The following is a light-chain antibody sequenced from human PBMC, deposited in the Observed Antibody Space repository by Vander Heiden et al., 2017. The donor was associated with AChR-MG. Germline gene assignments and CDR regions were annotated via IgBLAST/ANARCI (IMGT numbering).Light chain of an antibody. V-gene: IGKV3-15*01. CDR3: QQYNNWPRMYT. CDR2: GAS. Sequence: EILMTPSQATLSVSPGERATLSCRASQSVSSNLAWYQQKPGQAPRLLIYGASTRATGIPARFSGSGSGTEFTLTISSLQSEDFAVYYCQQYNNWPRMYTFGQGTKLEIK. J-gene: IGKJ2*01. CDR1: QSVSSN.